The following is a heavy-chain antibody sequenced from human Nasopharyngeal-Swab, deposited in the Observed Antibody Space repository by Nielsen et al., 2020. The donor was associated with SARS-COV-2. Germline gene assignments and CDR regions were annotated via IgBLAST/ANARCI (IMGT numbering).Heavy chain of an antibody. CDR3: AKDPLLGFSFGRMEV. D-gene: IGHD2/OR15-2a*01. CDR1: GFTFSATG. J-gene: IGHJ6*02. CDR2: ISNAGSKK. V-gene: IGHV3-30*18. Sequence: GESLKISCAPSGFTFSATGMHWVRQAPGKGLEWVSVISNAGSKKYYVDSVKGRFTISRDNSKNTVYLQMNSLRAEDTAVYYCAKDPLLGFSFGRMEVWGQGTTVTVSS.